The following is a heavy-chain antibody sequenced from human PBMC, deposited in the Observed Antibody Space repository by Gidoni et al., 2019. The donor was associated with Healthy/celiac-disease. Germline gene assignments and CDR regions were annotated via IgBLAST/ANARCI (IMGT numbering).Heavy chain of an antibody. D-gene: IGHD4-4*01. J-gene: IGHJ6*02. Sequence: QVPLLLSGAEANHPLFSVMVSCNASRGTFSRYTISGVRQPPGQGLEWMGRIITIIGIANYAQKLQGRVTITADKSTRKAYMELRRLGSEDTDVYCCARRSYSNYEVEDYNYYGMDVWDQGTTVTVS. CDR3: ARRSYSNYEVEDYNYYGMDV. CDR2: IITIIGIA. CDR1: RGTFSRYT. V-gene: IGHV1-69*02.